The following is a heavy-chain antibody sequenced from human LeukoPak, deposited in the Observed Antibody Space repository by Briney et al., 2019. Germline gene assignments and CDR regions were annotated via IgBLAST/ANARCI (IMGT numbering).Heavy chain of an antibody. J-gene: IGHJ4*02. Sequence: GGSLRLSCAASGFTFNSFVMSWVRQAPGKGLEWVSSISGGGGTTYYADSVKGRFTISRDNSKNTLYLQMNSLRAEDTAVYYCAKGLSKWNYRGGDHWGQGTLVTVSS. D-gene: IGHD1-7*01. CDR1: GFTFNSFV. V-gene: IGHV3-23*01. CDR3: AKGLSKWNYRGGDH. CDR2: ISGGGGTT.